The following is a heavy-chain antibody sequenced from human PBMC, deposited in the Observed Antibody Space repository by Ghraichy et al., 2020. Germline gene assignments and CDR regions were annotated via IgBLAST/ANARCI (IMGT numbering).Heavy chain of an antibody. V-gene: IGHV3-48*02. CDR3: ARDYYDYGGNSDDAFDI. CDR2: ISSSSSTI. D-gene: IGHD4-23*01. Sequence: GGSLRLSCAASGFTFSSYSMNWVRQAPGKGLEWVSYISSSSSTIYYADSVKGRFTISRDNAKNSLYLQMNSLRDEDTAVYYCARDYYDYGGNSDDAFDIWGQGTMVTVSS. J-gene: IGHJ3*02. CDR1: GFTFSSYS.